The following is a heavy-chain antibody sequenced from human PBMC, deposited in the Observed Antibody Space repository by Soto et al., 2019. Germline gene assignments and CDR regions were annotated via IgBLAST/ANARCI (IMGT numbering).Heavy chain of an antibody. D-gene: IGHD3-3*01. CDR2: INPSGGST. CDR3: ARTPGCITIFGVVTFPPNYFDY. Sequence: GASVKVSCKASGYTFTSYYMHWVRQAPGQGLEWMGIINPSGGSTSYAQKFQGRVTMTTDTSTSTAYMELRSLRSDDTAVYYCARTPGCITIFGVVTFPPNYFDYWGQGTLVTVSS. J-gene: IGHJ4*02. CDR1: GYTFTSYY. V-gene: IGHV1-46*01.